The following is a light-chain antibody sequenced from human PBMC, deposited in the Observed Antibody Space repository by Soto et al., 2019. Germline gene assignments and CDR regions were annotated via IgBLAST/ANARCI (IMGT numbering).Light chain of an antibody. CDR2: GAS. V-gene: IGKV3-15*01. CDR3: QQYNNWLGT. J-gene: IGKJ1*01. Sequence: EIVMTQSPATLSVSPGERATLSCGASQSVSSNLAWYQQKPGQAPRLLIYGASTRATGIPARFSGSGSGTEFTLTISSLQSEDFAVYYCQQYNNWLGTFGQGTKVDIK. CDR1: QSVSSN.